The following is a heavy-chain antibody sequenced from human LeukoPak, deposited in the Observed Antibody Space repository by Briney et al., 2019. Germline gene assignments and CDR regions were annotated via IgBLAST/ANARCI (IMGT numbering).Heavy chain of an antibody. D-gene: IGHD3-22*01. CDR2: IYPGDSDT. V-gene: IGHV5-51*01. CDR1: GYSFTSYW. J-gene: IGHJ3*02. Sequence: GESLKISCKGSGYSFTSYWIGWVRQMPGKGLEWMGIIYPGDSDTRYSPSFQGQVTISADKSISTAYLQWSSLKASDTAMYYCARPYYYDSSGYYYGPQGAFDIWGQGTMVTVSS. CDR3: ARPYYYDSSGYYYGPQGAFDI.